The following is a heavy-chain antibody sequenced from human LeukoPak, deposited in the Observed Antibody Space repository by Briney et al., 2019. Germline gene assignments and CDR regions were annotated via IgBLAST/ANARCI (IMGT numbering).Heavy chain of an antibody. Sequence: PGGPLRLSCAAWGFTFRRYWMHCVREAPGKGLECVSRVIRDGSFTNYADSVKGRFTISRDNAKNTLYLQMGSLRAEDTAVYFCVREGDDFNFDYWGQGSLVTVSS. V-gene: IGHV3-74*01. CDR1: GFTFRRYW. CDR2: VIRDGSFT. CDR3: VREGDDFNFDY. J-gene: IGHJ4*02. D-gene: IGHD5-24*01.